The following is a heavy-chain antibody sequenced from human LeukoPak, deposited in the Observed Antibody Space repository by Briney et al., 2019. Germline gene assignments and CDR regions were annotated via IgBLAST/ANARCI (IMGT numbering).Heavy chain of an antibody. V-gene: IGHV4-4*02. CDR1: GGSISSGRW. J-gene: IGHJ4*02. Sequence: SETLSLTCAVPGGSISSGRWWSWVRQPPGKGLEWIGEILQSGSTNYNPSLESRVTISVDNSKNQFSLSLSSVTAADTAVYYCARNGGYCLDSWGQGTLVTVSS. CDR2: ILQSGST. D-gene: IGHD2-2*03. CDR3: ARNGGYCLDS.